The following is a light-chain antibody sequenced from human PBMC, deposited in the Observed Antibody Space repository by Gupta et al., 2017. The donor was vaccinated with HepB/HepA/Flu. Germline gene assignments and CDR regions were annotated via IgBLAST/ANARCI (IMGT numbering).Light chain of an antibody. CDR3: SSYTSSSTSYV. CDR1: SSDVGDYNY. Sequence: SVSGSPGQSITISCTGTSSDVGDYNYVSWYQQHPDKAPKLMIYDVSNRPSGVSNRFSGSKSGNTASLTISGLQAEDEADYYCSSYTSSSTSYVFGTGTKVTVL. J-gene: IGLJ1*01. CDR2: DVS. V-gene: IGLV2-14*03.